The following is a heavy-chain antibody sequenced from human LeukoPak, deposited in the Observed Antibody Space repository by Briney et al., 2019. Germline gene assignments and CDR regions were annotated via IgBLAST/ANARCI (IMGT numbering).Heavy chain of an antibody. V-gene: IGHV4-34*01. CDR3: ARPRGYSGYEWFNWFNP. Sequence: SETLSLTCAVYGGSFSGYYWSWIRQPPGKGLEWIGDINHSGSTNYNPSLKSRVTISVDTSKNQFSLKLSSVTAADTAVYYCARPRGYSGYEWFNWFNPWGQGTLVTVSS. CDR2: INHSGST. D-gene: IGHD5-12*01. CDR1: GGSFSGYY. J-gene: IGHJ5*02.